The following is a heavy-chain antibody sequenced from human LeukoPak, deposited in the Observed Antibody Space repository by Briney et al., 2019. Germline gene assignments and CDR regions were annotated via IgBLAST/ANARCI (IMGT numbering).Heavy chain of an antibody. CDR3: ARGHTSGFDP. CDR1: GGSISSGSYY. J-gene: IGHJ5*02. V-gene: IGHV4-61*02. D-gene: IGHD5-18*01. CDR2: IYTSGST. Sequence: SETLSLTCTVSGGSISSGSYYWSWIRQPAGKGLEWIGRIYTSGSTNYNPSLKSRVTISVDTSKNQFSLKLSSVTAADTAVCYCARGHTSGFDPWGQGTLVTVSS.